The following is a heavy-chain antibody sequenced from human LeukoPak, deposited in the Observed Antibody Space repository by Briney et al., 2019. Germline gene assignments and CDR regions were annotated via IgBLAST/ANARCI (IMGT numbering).Heavy chain of an antibody. D-gene: IGHD3-10*01. J-gene: IGHJ5*02. CDR3: ARGRILWFGELFPRWFDP. CDR2: INHSGST. V-gene: IGHV4-34*01. Sequence: SSETLSLTCAVYGGSFSGYYWSWIRQPPGKGLEWIGEINHSGSTNYNPSLKSRVTISVDTSKNQFSLKLSSATAADTAVYYCARGRILWFGELFPRWFDPWGQGTLVTVSS. CDR1: GGSFSGYY.